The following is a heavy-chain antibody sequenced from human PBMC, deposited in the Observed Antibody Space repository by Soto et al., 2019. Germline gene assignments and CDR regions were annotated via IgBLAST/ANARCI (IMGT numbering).Heavy chain of an antibody. D-gene: IGHD6-25*01. J-gene: IGHJ3*02. V-gene: IGHV3-23*01. CDR1: GFTFSSDA. CDR2: ISGSGGST. Sequence: GGSLRLSCAASGFTFSSDAMSWVRQAPGKGLEWVSAISGSGGSTYYADSVKGRFTISRDNSKNTLYLQMNSLRAEDTAVYYCAKTLIRGSGAFDIWGQGTMVTVSS. CDR3: AKTLIRGSGAFDI.